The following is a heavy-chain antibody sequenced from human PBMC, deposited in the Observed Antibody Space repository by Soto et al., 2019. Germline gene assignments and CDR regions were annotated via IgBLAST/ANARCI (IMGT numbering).Heavy chain of an antibody. J-gene: IGHJ4*02. V-gene: IGHV3-30*18. Sequence: VQLVQSGGGVVQPGRSLRLSCVASGFTFSADGMHWVRQAPGKGLEWVSAISSDGNKKDYGDSVKGRFTISRDNSKNTLYLQMNSLRAADTAIYYCAQDLGVYDGSGDFTDDFDYWGQGTLVTVSS. D-gene: IGHD3-22*01. CDR1: GFTFSADG. CDR3: AQDLGVYDGSGDFTDDFDY. CDR2: ISSDGNKK.